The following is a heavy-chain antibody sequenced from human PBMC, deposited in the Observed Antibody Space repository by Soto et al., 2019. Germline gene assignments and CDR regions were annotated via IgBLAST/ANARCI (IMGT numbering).Heavy chain of an antibody. CDR3: ARDRYCSGGSCYFPYNWFDP. D-gene: IGHD2-15*01. V-gene: IGHV1-46*03. Sequence: VKVSCKASGYTFTSYYMHWVRQAPGQGLEWMGIINPSGGSTSYAQKFQGRVTMTRDTSTSTVYMELSSLRSEDTAVYYCARDRYCSGGSCYFPYNWFDPWGQGTLVTVSS. CDR2: INPSGGST. J-gene: IGHJ5*02. CDR1: GYTFTSYY.